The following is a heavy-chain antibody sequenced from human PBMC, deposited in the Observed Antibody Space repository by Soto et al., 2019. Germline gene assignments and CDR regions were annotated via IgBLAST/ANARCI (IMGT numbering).Heavy chain of an antibody. J-gene: IGHJ4*02. CDR3: MADTAMGDAVY. Sequence: SVKVPCNASGGTFSSYALSWVRQAPGQGLEWMGGIIPIFGTANYAQKFQGRVTITADKSTSTAYMELSSLRSEDTAVYYCMADTAMGDAVYWGKGTLVTVSS. CDR1: GGTFSSYA. D-gene: IGHD5-18*01. V-gene: IGHV1-69*06. CDR2: IIPIFGTA.